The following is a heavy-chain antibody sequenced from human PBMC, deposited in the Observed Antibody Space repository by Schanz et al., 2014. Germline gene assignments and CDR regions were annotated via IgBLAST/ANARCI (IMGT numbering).Heavy chain of an antibody. CDR2: TSHDGSFT. CDR3: TRDTDYHFDY. Sequence: EVQLVEYGGGLVQPGESLSLSCAASGFTFSSSWMHWVRQAPGKGLVWVSRTSHDGSFTTFADSVKGRFTISRDNARNTLYLQMNSLRAEDTAVYYCTRDTDYHFDYWGQGTLVTVSS. D-gene: IGHD4-17*01. CDR1: GFTFSSSW. J-gene: IGHJ4*02. V-gene: IGHV3-74*01.